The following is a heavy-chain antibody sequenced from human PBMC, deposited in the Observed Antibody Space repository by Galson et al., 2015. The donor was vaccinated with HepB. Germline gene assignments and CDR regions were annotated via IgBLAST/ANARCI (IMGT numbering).Heavy chain of an antibody. J-gene: IGHJ6*02. CDR3: ASQRRDYYGMDV. Sequence: SVKVSCKASGGTFSSYAISWVRQAPGQGLEWMGGIIPIFGTANYAQKFQGRVTITADESTSTAYMELSSLRSEDTAVYYCASQRRDYYGMDVWGQGTTVTVSS. CDR2: IIPIFGTA. V-gene: IGHV1-69*13. CDR1: GGTFSSYA.